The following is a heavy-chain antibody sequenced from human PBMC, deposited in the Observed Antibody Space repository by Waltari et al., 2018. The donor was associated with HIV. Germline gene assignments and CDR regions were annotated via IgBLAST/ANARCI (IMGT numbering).Heavy chain of an antibody. Sequence: EVQLVESGGGLVKPGGSLRLSCAASGLTLSNAWMSLVRQAPGKGREWVGRIKRKTDGGTEDYAAPVKGRFTISRDDSKNILYLQMNSLKTEDTAVYYCYGFVWGQGTLVTVSS. CDR3: YGFV. D-gene: IGHD3-10*01. CDR2: IKRKTDGGTE. J-gene: IGHJ4*02. CDR1: GLTLSNAW. V-gene: IGHV3-15*01.